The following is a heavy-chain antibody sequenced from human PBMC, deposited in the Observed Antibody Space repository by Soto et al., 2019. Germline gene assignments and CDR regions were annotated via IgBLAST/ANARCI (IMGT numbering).Heavy chain of an antibody. J-gene: IGHJ4*02. V-gene: IGHV4-61*01. CDR3: ARGDRNAVTTFV. CDR2: IYYSGST. D-gene: IGHD4-17*01. CDR1: GGSVSSGSYY. Sequence: QVQLQESGPGLVKPSETLSLTCTVSGGSVSSGSYYWSWIRQPPGKGLEWIGYIYYSGSTNYNPSLKSRVTISVDTSKNQFSLKLSSVTAADTAVYYCARGDRNAVTTFVWGQGTLVTVSS.